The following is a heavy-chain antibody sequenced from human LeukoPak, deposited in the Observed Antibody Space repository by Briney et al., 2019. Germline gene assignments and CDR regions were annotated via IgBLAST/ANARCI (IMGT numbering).Heavy chain of an antibody. V-gene: IGHV3-13*01. CDR2: IGTAGDT. CDR3: ARKAGSYYDSSGYGAFDT. D-gene: IGHD3-22*01. CDR1: GFTFSSYD. Sequence: GGSLRLSCAASGFTFSSYDMHWVRQATGKGLEWVSAIGTAGDTYYPGSVKGRFTISRENAKNSLYLQMNSLRAGDTAVYYCARKAGSYYDSSGYGAFDTWGQGTMVTVPS. J-gene: IGHJ3*02.